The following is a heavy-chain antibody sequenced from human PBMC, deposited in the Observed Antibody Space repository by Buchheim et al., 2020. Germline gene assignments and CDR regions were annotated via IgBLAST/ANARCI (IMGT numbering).Heavy chain of an antibody. CDR3: ARDSPNYDFWSGYSPGLYYYYGMDV. V-gene: IGHV3-48*01. CDR2: ISSSSSTI. D-gene: IGHD3-3*01. J-gene: IGHJ6*02. Sequence: EVQLVESGGGLVQPGGSLRLSCAASGFTFSSYSMNWVRQAPGKGLEWVSYISSSSSTIYYADSVKGRFTISRDNAKNSLYLQMNSLRAEDTAVYYCARDSPNYDFWSGYSPGLYYYYGMDVWGQGTT. CDR1: GFTFSSYS.